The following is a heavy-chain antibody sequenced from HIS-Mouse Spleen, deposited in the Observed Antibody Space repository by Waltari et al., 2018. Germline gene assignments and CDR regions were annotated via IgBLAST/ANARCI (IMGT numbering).Heavy chain of an antibody. D-gene: IGHD6-13*01. V-gene: IGHV4-39*07. J-gene: IGHJ2*01. Sequence: QLQLQESGPGLVKPSETLSLTCTVSGGSISSSSYYWGWIRQPPGKGLEWIGSIYSSGATSSHPSLKSLVTISVDTSTNQFSLKLSSVTAADTAVYYCAREIPYSSSWYDWYFDLWGRGTLVTVSS. CDR3: AREIPYSSSWYDWYFDL. CDR2: IYSSGAT. CDR1: GGSISSSSYY.